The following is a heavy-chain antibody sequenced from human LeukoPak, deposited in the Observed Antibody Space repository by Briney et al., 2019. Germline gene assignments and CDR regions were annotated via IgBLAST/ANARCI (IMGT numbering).Heavy chain of an antibody. V-gene: IGHV4-39*02. J-gene: IGHJ6*02. CDR3: ARDLVSQASYYYYGMDV. D-gene: IGHD1-14*01. CDR2: IYYSGST. Sequence: PSETLSLTCAVSGGSISSISYYWGWIRQPPGKGLEWIGSIYYSGSTYYNPSLKSRVTISVDTSKNQFSLKLSSVAAADTAVYYCARDLVSQASYYYYGMDVWGQGTTVTVSS. CDR1: GGSISSISYY.